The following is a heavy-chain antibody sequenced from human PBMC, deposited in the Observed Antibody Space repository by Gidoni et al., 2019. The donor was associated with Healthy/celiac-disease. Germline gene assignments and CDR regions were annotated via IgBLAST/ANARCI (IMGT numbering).Heavy chain of an antibody. CDR3: ATAIEHYYDSSGYYY. V-gene: IGHV1-24*01. Sequence: QVQLVQSGAEVKQPGASVMVSCKVSGYTLTESSMHWVRQAPGKGLEWRGGFDPEDGETIYAQKFQDRVTMTEDTSTDTAYMELSSLRSEDTAVYYCATAIEHYYDSSGYYYWGQGTLVTVSS. J-gene: IGHJ4*02. CDR1: GYTLTESS. CDR2: FDPEDGET. D-gene: IGHD3-22*01.